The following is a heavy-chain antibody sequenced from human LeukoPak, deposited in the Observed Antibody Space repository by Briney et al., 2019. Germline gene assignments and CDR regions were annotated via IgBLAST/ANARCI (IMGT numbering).Heavy chain of an antibody. CDR1: DDSISSYY. CDR2: IYTSGST. Sequence: SETLSLTCTVSDDSISSYYWSWIRQPAGKGLEWIGRIYTSGSTYYNPSLKGRVTVSVDTSKNQFSLKLSSVTAADTAVYYCARDQGYYYDTSGYYDAFDIWGQGTMVTVSS. CDR3: ARDQGYYYDTSGYYDAFDI. J-gene: IGHJ3*02. D-gene: IGHD3-22*01. V-gene: IGHV4-4*07.